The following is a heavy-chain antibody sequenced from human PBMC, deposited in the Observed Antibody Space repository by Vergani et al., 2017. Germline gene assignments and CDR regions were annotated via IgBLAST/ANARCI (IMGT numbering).Heavy chain of an antibody. V-gene: IGHV4-61*02. D-gene: IGHD2-2*01. CDR3: AREAYCSSTSCPHDAFDI. CDR1: GGSISSGTYY. Sequence: QVQLQESGPGLVKPSQTLSLTCTVSGGSISSGTYYWSWIRQPAGKGLERIGRIYTSGSTNYNPSLKSRVSMSLDTSKDQFSLKLSSVTAADTAVFYCAREAYCSSTSCPHDAFDIWGQGTMVTVSS. CDR2: IYTSGST. J-gene: IGHJ3*02.